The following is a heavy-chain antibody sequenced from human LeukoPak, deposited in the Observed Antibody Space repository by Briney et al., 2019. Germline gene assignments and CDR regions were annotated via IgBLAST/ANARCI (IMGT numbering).Heavy chain of an antibody. J-gene: IGHJ4*02. Sequence: SETLSLTCTVSGGSISSYYWSWIRQPPGKGLEWIGYIYYSGSTNYNPSLKSRVTISVDTSKNQFSLKLSSVTAADTAVYYCVRGYHSSGWYGSYWGQGTLVTVSS. D-gene: IGHD6-19*01. CDR3: VRGYHSSGWYGSY. V-gene: IGHV4-59*08. CDR2: IYYSGST. CDR1: GGSISSYY.